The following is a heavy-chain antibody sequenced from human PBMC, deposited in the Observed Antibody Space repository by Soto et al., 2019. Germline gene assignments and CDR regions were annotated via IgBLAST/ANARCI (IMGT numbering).Heavy chain of an antibody. J-gene: IGHJ2*01. CDR2: TYYRSKWYN. Sequence: QAQLQQSGPGLVKPSQTLSLTCAISGDSVSSKSATWSWIRQSPSRGLEWLGRTYYRSKWYNDYAVSVKGRXVLNADXXKNQFSLQLNSVPPEDAAVYYCARDGSGFHWYFDLWGRGTPVTVSS. D-gene: IGHD5-12*01. CDR3: ARDGSGFHWYFDL. CDR1: GDSVSSKSAT. V-gene: IGHV6-1*01.